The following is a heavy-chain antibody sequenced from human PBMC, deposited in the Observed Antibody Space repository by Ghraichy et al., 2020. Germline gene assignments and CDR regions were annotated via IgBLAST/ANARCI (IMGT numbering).Heavy chain of an antibody. CDR1: GGSFSGYY. Sequence: SETLSLTCAVYGGSFSGYYWSWIRQPPGKWLEWVGEINHSGSTNYNPSLKSRVTISVDTSKNQFSLKLSSVTAADTAVYYCARGVLVVVPAAIQTGYYFDYWGQGTLVTVSS. J-gene: IGHJ4*02. CDR2: INHSGST. V-gene: IGHV4-34*01. CDR3: ARGVLVVVPAAIQTGYYFDY. D-gene: IGHD2-2*02.